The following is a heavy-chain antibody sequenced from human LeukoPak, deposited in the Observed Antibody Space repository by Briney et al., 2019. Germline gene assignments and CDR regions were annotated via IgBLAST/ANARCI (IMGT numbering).Heavy chain of an antibody. CDR1: GGSIINYY. CDR2: IYVTGST. D-gene: IGHD3-22*01. Sequence: SETLSLTCTVSGGSIINYYWSWIRQPAGTGLEWVGRIYVTGSTIYNPSLQSRLSMSVDSSKNQFSLRLTSVTAADTAVYYCARLKYYDSTGYSPGYYMDVWGKGITVTVSS. J-gene: IGHJ6*03. CDR3: ARLKYYDSTGYSPGYYMDV. V-gene: IGHV4-4*07.